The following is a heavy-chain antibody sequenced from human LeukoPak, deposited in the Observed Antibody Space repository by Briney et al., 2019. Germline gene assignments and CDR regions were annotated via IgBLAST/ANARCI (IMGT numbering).Heavy chain of an antibody. J-gene: IGHJ4*02. CDR3: VRDKLTGASRLDY. CDR2: IKQDGSEI. V-gene: IGHV3-7*03. D-gene: IGHD7-27*01. Sequence: GSLRLSCAASGFTFSNYWMSWVRQAPGKELEWVANIKQDGSEIYYVDSVKGRFTISRDNAKNSLYLQMNSLRAEGTAVYYCVRDKLTGASRLDYWGQGTLLTVSS. CDR1: GFTFSNYW.